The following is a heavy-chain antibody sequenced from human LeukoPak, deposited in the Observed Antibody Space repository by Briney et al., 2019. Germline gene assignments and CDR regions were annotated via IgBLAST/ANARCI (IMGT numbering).Heavy chain of an antibody. D-gene: IGHD1-26*01. CDR1: GFTFSSYA. CDR2: ISYDGSNK. V-gene: IGHV3-30-3*01. Sequence: SGGSLRLSCAASGFTFSSYAMHWVRQARGKGLEWVAVISYDGSNKYYADSVKGRFTISRDNSKNTLYLQMNSLRAEDTAVYYCARDRIVGAPPAFDIWGQGTMVPVSS. J-gene: IGHJ3*02. CDR3: ARDRIVGAPPAFDI.